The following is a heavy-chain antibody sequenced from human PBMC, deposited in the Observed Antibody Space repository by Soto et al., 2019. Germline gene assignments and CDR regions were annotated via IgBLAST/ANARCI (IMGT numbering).Heavy chain of an antibody. CDR3: GRDSLPDWLSPAEYFQH. D-gene: IGHD3-9*01. Sequence: QVQLVQSGAEVKKPGSSVKVSCKASGGTFSSYTISWVRQAPGQGLEWMGRIIPILGIANYAQKFQGRVTITADKSTSTAYMELSSLRSEDTAVYYCGRDSLPDWLSPAEYFQHWGQGTLVTVSS. CDR2: IIPILGIA. CDR1: GGTFSSYT. V-gene: IGHV1-69*08. J-gene: IGHJ1*01.